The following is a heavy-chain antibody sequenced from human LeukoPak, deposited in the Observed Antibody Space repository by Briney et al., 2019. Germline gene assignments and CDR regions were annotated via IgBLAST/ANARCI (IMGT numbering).Heavy chain of an antibody. D-gene: IGHD3-10*01. CDR2: ISAYNGNT. CDR3: ARDNTMVQGVEFDP. Sequence: ASVKVSCKASGYTFTSYGISWVRQAPGQGLEWMGWISAYNGNTNYAQRLQGRVTMTTDTSTSTAYMELRSLRSDDTAVYYCARDNTMVQGVEFDPWGQGTLVTVSS. CDR1: GYTFTSYG. V-gene: IGHV1-18*01. J-gene: IGHJ5*02.